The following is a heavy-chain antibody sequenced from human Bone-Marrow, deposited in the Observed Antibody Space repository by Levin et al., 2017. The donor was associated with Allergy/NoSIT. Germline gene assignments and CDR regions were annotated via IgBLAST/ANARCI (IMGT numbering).Heavy chain of an antibody. D-gene: IGHD3-10*02. CDR3: ARDHILVQIVRGSYNYFYYGVDV. J-gene: IGHJ6*02. CDR1: GFSVSGKY. V-gene: IGHV3-53*01. CDR2: IYDDNSA. Sequence: GESLKISCAASGFSVSGKYMTWVRQAPGKGLEWVSLIYDDNSAYYAESVKGRFTVSRDNSKNTLYLQMNSLRAEDTAVYYCARDHILVQIVRGSYNYFYYGVDVWGQGTTVTVSS.